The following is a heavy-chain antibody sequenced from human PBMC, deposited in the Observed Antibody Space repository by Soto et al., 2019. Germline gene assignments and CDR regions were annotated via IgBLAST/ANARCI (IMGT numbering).Heavy chain of an antibody. CDR1: GYSFSDFY. CDR3: VRTRSSNWFDP. Sequence: QVQLVQSGAEVKKPGASVKVSCKTSGYSFSDFYMHWVRQAPGQGLEWMGWINPENGDTNYAQKFQGRVTMTRDTSTNTDYKELGRLRSDDTAVYFCVRTRSSNWFDPWGQGTLVTVSS. J-gene: IGHJ5*02. D-gene: IGHD6-13*01. V-gene: IGHV1-2*02. CDR2: INPENGDT.